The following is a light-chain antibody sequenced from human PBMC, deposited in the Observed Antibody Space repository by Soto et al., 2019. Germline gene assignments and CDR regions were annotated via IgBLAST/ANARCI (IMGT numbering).Light chain of an antibody. V-gene: IGKV3-15*01. CDR3: QQYHNGGIT. CDR2: GAS. Sequence: ETVMTQSPATLSVSPGDGATLSCRASQSVSTNLAWYQQRPGQAPRLLIYGASTRASGIPARFSGGGSGTEFTLTISSLQYEDFEVYYCQQYHNGGITLGQGTRLEIK. CDR1: QSVSTN. J-gene: IGKJ5*01.